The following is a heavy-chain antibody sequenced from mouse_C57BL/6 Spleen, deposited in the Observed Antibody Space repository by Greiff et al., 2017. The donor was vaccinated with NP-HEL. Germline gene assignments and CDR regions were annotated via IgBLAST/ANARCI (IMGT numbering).Heavy chain of an antibody. J-gene: IGHJ2*01. D-gene: IGHD3-3*01. CDR2: INPSTGGT. Sequence: EVKLQQSGPELVKPGASVKISCKASGYSFTGYYMNWVKQSPEKSLEWIGEINPSTGGTTYNQKFKAKATLTVDKSSSTAYMQLKSLTSEDSAVYYCARRGGTPFDYWGQGTTLTVSS. V-gene: IGHV1-42*01. CDR1: GYSFTGYY. CDR3: ARRGGTPFDY.